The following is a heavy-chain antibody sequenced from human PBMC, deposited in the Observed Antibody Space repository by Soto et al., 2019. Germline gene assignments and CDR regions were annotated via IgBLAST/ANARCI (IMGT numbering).Heavy chain of an antibody. CDR1: GFTFNYYW. Sequence: EVQLVESEGGLVQRGGSLRLSCAASGFTFNYYWMHWVRQAPGQGLVWVSHIHSDGSSTTYADSVKGRFTISRDNAKNTLYLQMISLRAEDTAVYYCARGDKGGFDQWGQGTTVTVSS. D-gene: IGHD2-21*02. CDR3: ARGDKGGFDQ. V-gene: IGHV3-74*01. J-gene: IGHJ3*01. CDR2: IHSDGSST.